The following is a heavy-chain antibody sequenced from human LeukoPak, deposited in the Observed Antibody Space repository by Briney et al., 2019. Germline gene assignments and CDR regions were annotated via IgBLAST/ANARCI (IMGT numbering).Heavy chain of an antibody. CDR3: ARERGQWLVLRYFDY. Sequence: GGSLRLSCAASGFTFSSYAMHWVRQAPGKGLVWLSRINTDGSNTDYADSVKGRFTISRDNSKNTLYLQMNSLRAEDTAVYYCARERGQWLVLRYFDYWGQGTLVTVSS. V-gene: IGHV3-74*01. CDR2: INTDGSNT. D-gene: IGHD6-19*01. J-gene: IGHJ4*02. CDR1: GFTFSSYA.